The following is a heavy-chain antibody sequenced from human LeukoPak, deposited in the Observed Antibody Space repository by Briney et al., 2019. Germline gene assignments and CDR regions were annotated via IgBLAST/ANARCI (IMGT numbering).Heavy chain of an antibody. V-gene: IGHV3-48*02. J-gene: IGHJ4*02. D-gene: IGHD3-22*01. CDR2: ISSSSSTI. Sequence: GRSLRLSCAASGFTFSSYSMNWVRQAPGKGLEWVSYISSSSSTIYYADSVKGRFTISRDNAKNSLYLQMNSLRDEDTAVYYCARDGERYYYDSSGYYGYWGQGTLVTVSS. CDR3: ARDGERYYYDSSGYYGY. CDR1: GFTFSSYS.